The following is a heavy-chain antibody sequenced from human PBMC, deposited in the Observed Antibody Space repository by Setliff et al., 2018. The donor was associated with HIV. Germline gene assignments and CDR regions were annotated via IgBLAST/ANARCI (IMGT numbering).Heavy chain of an antibody. Sequence: SETLSLTCTVSGGSISSASYYWGWIRQPPGKGLEWIGTIYYSGSTYSNPSLKSRVTISVDTSKNQFSLKVSSVTAADTAVYYCARVARGGHSSRWYYFDYWGQGTLVTVSS. CDR1: GGSISSASYY. J-gene: IGHJ4*02. CDR3: ARVARGGHSSRWYYFDY. D-gene: IGHD6-13*01. V-gene: IGHV4-39*07. CDR2: IYYSGST.